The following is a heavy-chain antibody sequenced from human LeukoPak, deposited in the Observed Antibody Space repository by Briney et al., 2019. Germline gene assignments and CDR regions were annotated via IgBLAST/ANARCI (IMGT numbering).Heavy chain of an antibody. CDR1: EFTFSSYW. CDR3: ARLGARQMLEY. CDR2: IKQDGGQI. J-gene: IGHJ4*02. V-gene: IGHV3-7*01. D-gene: IGHD4-17*01. Sequence: GGSLRLSCAASEFTFSSYWMSWVRQAPGKGLEWVANIKQDGGQIYYLDSVKGRFTVSRDNAKNSLYLQMNSLRAEDTAVYYCARLGARQMLEYWGQGTLVTVSS.